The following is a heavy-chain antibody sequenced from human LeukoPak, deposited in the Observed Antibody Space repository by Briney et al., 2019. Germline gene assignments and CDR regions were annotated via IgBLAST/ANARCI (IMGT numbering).Heavy chain of an antibody. J-gene: IGHJ4*02. V-gene: IGHV1-8*01. CDR1: GFTFTNYD. CDR2: MNPINGNT. CDR3: ALLRTGP. D-gene: IGHD1-14*01. Sequence: ASVKVSCKATGFTFTNYDINWVRQATGQGLEWMGWMNPINGNTGYAQKFQGRVTMTRDTSISTAYMELRSLRSDDTAVYYCALLRTGPWGQGTLVTVSS.